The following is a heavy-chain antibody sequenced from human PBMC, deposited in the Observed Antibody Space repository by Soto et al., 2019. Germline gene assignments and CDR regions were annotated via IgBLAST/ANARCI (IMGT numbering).Heavy chain of an antibody. CDR1: GGFLSESY. CDR2: VNHVGGT. D-gene: IGHD3-16*01. Sequence: SETLSLTCAVYGGFLSESYWTWIRQPPGKGLEWIGEVNHVGGTNYNPSLKSRVTMSVDTSQNQFSLRLISVTAADTAMYFCVRIRYQLPSSVLWLDPWGQGTPVTVS. J-gene: IGHJ5*02. CDR3: VRIRYQLPSSVLWLDP. V-gene: IGHV4-34*01.